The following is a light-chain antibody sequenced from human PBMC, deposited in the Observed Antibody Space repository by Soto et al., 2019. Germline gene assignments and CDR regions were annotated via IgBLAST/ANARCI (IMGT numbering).Light chain of an antibody. V-gene: IGLV1-44*01. CDR3: AAWDDSLNGRYV. CDR2: SNN. Sequence: QAVVTHPPSASGTPGQRVTISCSGSSSNIGSNTVNWYQQLPGTAPKLLIYSNNQRPSGVPDRFSGSKSGTSASLAISGLQSEDEADYYCAAWDDSLNGRYVFGTGTKLTVL. CDR1: SSNIGSNT. J-gene: IGLJ1*01.